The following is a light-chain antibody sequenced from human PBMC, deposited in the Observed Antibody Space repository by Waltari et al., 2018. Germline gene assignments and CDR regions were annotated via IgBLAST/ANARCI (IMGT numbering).Light chain of an antibody. Sequence: QSALTQPRSVSGSPGQSVTISCTGTSSNVGTYNYVSWYQQPPGKAPRLMFADVFKRPSGVPDRFSGSKSGYTASLTISGLQAEDEADYYCCSYAGTYRWVFGGGTKVTVL. CDR2: DVF. CDR1: SSNVGTYNY. J-gene: IGLJ3*02. V-gene: IGLV2-11*01. CDR3: CSYAGTYRWV.